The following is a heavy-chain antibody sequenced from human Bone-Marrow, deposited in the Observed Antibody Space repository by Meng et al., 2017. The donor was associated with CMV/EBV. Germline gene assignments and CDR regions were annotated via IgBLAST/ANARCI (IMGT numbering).Heavy chain of an antibody. J-gene: IGHJ5*02. CDR3: ARAPRGGYYSTTKLSNWFDP. CDR2: INPNSGGT. V-gene: IGHV1-2*02. CDR1: GYTFTGYY. D-gene: IGHD1-26*01. Sequence: ASVKVSCKASGYTFTGYYMHWVRQAPGQGLEWMGWINPNSGGTNYAQKFQGRVTMTRDTSISTAYMELSRLRSDDTAVYYCARAPRGGYYSTTKLSNWFDPWGQGTLVTVSS.